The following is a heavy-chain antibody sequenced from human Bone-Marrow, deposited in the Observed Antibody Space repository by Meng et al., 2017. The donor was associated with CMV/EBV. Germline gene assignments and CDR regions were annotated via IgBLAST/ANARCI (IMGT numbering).Heavy chain of an antibody. D-gene: IGHD4-11*01. CDR3: AREIPGGTVTMDY. CDR2: IKHDGSEK. V-gene: IGHV3-7*01. J-gene: IGHJ4*02. CDR1: GFSFSSYG. Sequence: GGSLRLSCAASGFSFSSYGMSWVRQAPGKGLEWVANIKHDGSEKYYVDSVTGRFSISRDNAENSLYLQMNSLRAEDTAVYYCAREIPGGTVTMDYWGQGTLDTVSS.